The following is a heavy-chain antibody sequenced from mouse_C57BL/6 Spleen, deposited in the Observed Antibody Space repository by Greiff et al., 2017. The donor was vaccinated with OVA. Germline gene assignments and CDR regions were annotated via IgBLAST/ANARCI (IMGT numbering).Heavy chain of an antibody. Sequence: EVKLVESGPELVKPGASVKMSCKASGYTFTDYNMHWVKQSHGKSLEWIGYINPNNGGTSYNQKFKGKATLTVNKSSSTAYMELRSLTSEDSAVYYCARPPYDYDGLAWFAYWGQGTLVTVSA. CDR1: GYTFTDYN. D-gene: IGHD2-4*01. CDR3: ARPPYDYDGLAWFAY. V-gene: IGHV1-22*01. CDR2: INPNNGGT. J-gene: IGHJ3*01.